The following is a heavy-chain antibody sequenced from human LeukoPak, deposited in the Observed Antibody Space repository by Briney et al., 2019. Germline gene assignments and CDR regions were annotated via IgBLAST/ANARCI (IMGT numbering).Heavy chain of an antibody. V-gene: IGHV1-69*06. CDR3: ASSDGDYGINYFDY. CDR1: GGTFSSYA. J-gene: IGHJ4*02. CDR2: IIPIFGTA. Sequence: SVKVSCKASGGTFSSYAISWVRQAPGQGLEWMGGIIPIFGTANYAQKFQGRVTITADKSTSTAYMELSSLRSEDTAVYYCASSDGDYGINYFDYWGQGTLVTVSS. D-gene: IGHD4-17*01.